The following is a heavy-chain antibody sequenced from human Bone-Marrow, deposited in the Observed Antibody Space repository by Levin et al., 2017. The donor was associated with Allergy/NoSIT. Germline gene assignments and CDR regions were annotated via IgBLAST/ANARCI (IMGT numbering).Heavy chain of an antibody. J-gene: IGHJ4*02. CDR1: GFTFDTYS. V-gene: IGHV3-21*01. CDR3: ATAAGPHFDY. CDR2: ISHIGTFE. Sequence: PGGSLRLSCAASGFTFDTYSMNWVRQAPGKGLEWVSSISHIGTFEYYADSVKGRFTISRDNGKNSVFLQMNNLRADDTAVYYCATAAGPHFDYWGQGTLVTVSS.